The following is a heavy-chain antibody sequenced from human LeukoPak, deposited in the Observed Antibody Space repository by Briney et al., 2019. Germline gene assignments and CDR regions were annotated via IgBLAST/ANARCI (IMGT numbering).Heavy chain of an antibody. J-gene: IGHJ4*02. CDR2: IYHSGRT. V-gene: IGHV4-38-2*02. D-gene: IGHD7-27*01. CDR1: GYSISSGYY. CDR3: ARLGFDY. Sequence: SETLSLTRTVSGYSISSGYYWGWIRQPPGKGLEWIGSIYHSGRTFYNPSLKSRVTISVDTSKNQFSLKLSSVTAADTAVYYCARLGFDYWGQGTLVTVSS.